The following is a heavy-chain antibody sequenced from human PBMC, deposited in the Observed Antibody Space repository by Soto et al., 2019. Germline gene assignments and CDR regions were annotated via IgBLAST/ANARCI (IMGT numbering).Heavy chain of an antibody. CDR2: INAGNGNT. J-gene: IGHJ6*02. V-gene: IGHV1-3*01. CDR1: GYTFTSYA. CDR3: ARVDVVVPAADYYYYGMDV. Sequence: ASVKVSCKASGYTFTSYAMHWVRQAPGQRLEWMGWINAGNGNTKYSQKFQGRATITRDTSASTAYMELSSLRSEDTAVYYCARVDVVVPAADYYYYGMDVWGQGTTVTVSS. D-gene: IGHD2-2*01.